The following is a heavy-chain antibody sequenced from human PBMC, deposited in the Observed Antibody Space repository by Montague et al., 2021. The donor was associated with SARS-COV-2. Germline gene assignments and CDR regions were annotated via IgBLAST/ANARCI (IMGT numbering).Heavy chain of an antibody. D-gene: IGHD6-19*01. Sequence: TLSLTCTFSGGSISSGDYYWSWIRQHPGKGLEWIGYIFYSGNTYYNPSPMSRVTISVNTSKNQFSLNLSSVTAADTAVYYCAKVAGSHDTFDIWGRGTMVTVSS. J-gene: IGHJ3*02. CDR3: AKVAGSHDTFDI. V-gene: IGHV4-31*03. CDR1: GGSISSGDYY. CDR2: IFYSGNT.